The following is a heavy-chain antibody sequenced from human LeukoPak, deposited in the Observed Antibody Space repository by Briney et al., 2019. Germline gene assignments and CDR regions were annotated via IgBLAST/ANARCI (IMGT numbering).Heavy chain of an antibody. CDR1: GGSISSGTYY. V-gene: IGHV4-61*02. Sequence: PSETLSLTCTVSGGSISSGTYYRSWIRQPAGKGLEWIGRIYTSGSTNYNPSLKSRVTISVDRSKNQFSLKLSSVTAADTAVYYCARGVGGYCSGGSCYSGPNWFDPWGQGTLVTVSS. CDR3: ARGVGGYCSGGSCYSGPNWFDP. J-gene: IGHJ5*02. CDR2: IYTSGST. D-gene: IGHD2-15*01.